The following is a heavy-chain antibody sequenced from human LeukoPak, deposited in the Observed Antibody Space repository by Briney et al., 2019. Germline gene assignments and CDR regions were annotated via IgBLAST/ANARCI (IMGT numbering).Heavy chain of an antibody. CDR1: DSPFTTPP. J-gene: IGHJ4*02. Sequence: QPGGPLKLPWAPPDSPFTTPPWGWSRQFPGKGLEWVSVISASGGSTSYADSVRGRFTISRDNSKNTLYVQMNSLRDEDTAVYYCAKDQRWESPHYLDSWGQGTLVTVSS. CDR2: ISASGGST. D-gene: IGHD1-26*01. V-gene: IGHV3-23*01. CDR3: AKDQRWESPHYLDS.